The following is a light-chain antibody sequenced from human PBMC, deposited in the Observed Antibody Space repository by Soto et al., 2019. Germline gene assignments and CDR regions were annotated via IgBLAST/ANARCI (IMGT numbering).Light chain of an antibody. CDR2: AAS. V-gene: IGKV1-9*01. CDR3: QQLNSYPST. J-gene: IGKJ2*01. CDR1: QGISSY. Sequence: DIQLTQSPSFLSASVGDRVTITCRASQGISSYLAWYKQKVGKAPKLLIYAASTLQSGVPPRFSASRSGTKCTFPISSLQPEDLATYYCQQLNSYPSTFGQGTKLESK.